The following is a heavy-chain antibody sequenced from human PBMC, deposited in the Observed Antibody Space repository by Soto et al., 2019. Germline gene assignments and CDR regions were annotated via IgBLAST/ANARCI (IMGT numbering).Heavy chain of an antibody. J-gene: IGHJ4*02. D-gene: IGHD3-22*01. V-gene: IGHV4-39*02. CDR3: ARENYARSGAPFLDY. Sequence: SETLSLTFTVSGGSISSNSHSWGWIRQPPGKGLEWIGSVFKSGSTKYSASLKSRVTISVDAAKDQFSLRLSSVTVADTAVYYCARENYARSGAPFLDYWGQGTLVTVS. CDR2: VFKSGST. CDR1: GGSISSNSHS.